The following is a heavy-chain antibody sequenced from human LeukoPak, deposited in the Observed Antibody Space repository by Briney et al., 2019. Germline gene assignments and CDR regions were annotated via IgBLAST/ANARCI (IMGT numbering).Heavy chain of an antibody. CDR2: INPNSGAT. CDR3: ARGGTGVVAYYMDV. Sequence: ASVKVSCKASGYTFTAYYIHWVRRAPGQGLEWMGWINPNSGATNYAQKFQGRVTMTRDTSITTAYMELSRLRSDDTAVYYCARGGTGVVAYYMDVWGKGTTVTISS. V-gene: IGHV1-2*02. D-gene: IGHD2-15*01. CDR1: GYTFTAYY. J-gene: IGHJ6*03.